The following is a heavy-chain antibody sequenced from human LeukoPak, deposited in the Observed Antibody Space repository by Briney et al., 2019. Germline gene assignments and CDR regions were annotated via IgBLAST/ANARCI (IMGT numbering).Heavy chain of an antibody. CDR2: ITGSDGST. CDR3: TKVTYGSGTYGAFDY. V-gene: IGHV3-23*01. J-gene: IGHJ4*02. Sequence: GGSLRLSCAASGFTFSSSAMSWVRQAPGKGLEWVSTITGSDGSTYYADSVKGLFTISRDNSKNTLYLQMNSLRAEDTAVYYCTKVTYGSGTYGAFDYWGQGTLVTVSS. CDR1: GFTFSSSA. D-gene: IGHD3-10*01.